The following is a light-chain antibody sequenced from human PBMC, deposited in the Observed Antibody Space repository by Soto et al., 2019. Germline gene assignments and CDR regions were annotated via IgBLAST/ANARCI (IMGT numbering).Light chain of an antibody. CDR1: QSISSY. V-gene: IGKV1-5*01. CDR3: QHYNSYSEA. CDR2: DAS. Sequence: DIQMTHSPSSLSASVGDRVTITCRASQSISSYLNWYQRKPGKAPKFLIYDASSLESGVPSRFSGSGSGTEFTLTISSLQPDDFATYYCQHYNSYSEAFGQGTKVDI. J-gene: IGKJ1*01.